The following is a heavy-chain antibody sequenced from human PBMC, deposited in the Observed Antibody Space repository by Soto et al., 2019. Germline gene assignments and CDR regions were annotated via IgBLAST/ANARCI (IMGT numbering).Heavy chain of an antibody. CDR2: ISYDDSYR. D-gene: IGHD4-17*01. CDR1: GFTFDNYG. CDR3: AGGDYGDSIDF. V-gene: IGHV3-33*01. J-gene: IGHJ4*02. Sequence: QVHLVESGGGVVQPGKSLRLSCAASGFTFDNYGMLWVRQAPGKGLEWVALISYDDSYRYYTNSVRGRFTISRDNSKNMVFLHMNSLQGDDTAVYYCAGGDYGDSIDFWGQGTPVTVSS.